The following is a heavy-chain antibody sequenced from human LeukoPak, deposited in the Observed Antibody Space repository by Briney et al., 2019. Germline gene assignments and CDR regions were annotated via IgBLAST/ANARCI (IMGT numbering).Heavy chain of an antibody. CDR1: GYSFTSYW. J-gene: IGHJ4*02. CDR2: IYPGDSDT. Sequence: KHGESLKISCKGSGYSFTSYWIGWVRQMPGKGLEWMGIIYPGDSDTRYSPSFQGQVTISADKSISTAYLQWSSLKASDTAMYYCARHGERSSSPWGEVDYWGQGTLVTVSS. V-gene: IGHV5-51*01. D-gene: IGHD6-13*01. CDR3: ARHGERSSSPWGEVDY.